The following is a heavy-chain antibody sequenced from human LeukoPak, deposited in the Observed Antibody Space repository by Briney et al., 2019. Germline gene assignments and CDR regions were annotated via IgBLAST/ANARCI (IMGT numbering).Heavy chain of an antibody. D-gene: IGHD3-16*01. CDR2: LSGSGSST. V-gene: IGHV3-23*01. Sequence: GGSLRLSCVASGFIFNKHAMSWVRQAPGKGLEWVSGLSGSGSSTDYADSVKGRFTVSRDNSKNTLFLQMNSLRAEDTAIYYCAKNYDYFDYWGQGTLVTVSS. CDR1: GFIFNKHA. J-gene: IGHJ4*02. CDR3: AKNYDYFDY.